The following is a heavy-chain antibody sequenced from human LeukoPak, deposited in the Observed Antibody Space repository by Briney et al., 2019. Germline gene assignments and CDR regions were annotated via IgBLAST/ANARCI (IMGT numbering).Heavy chain of an antibody. V-gene: IGHV3-15*01. D-gene: IGHD2-21*01. Sequence: PGGSLRLSCAASGFTLSNAWMSWVRQAPGKGLEWVGRIKSKTDGGTTDYAAPVKGRFTISRADSKTTLYLQMNSLKSEDTAAYYCTTELSIRYAFDIWGQGTMVTVSS. CDR2: IKSKTDGGTT. J-gene: IGHJ3*02. CDR3: TTELSIRYAFDI. CDR1: GFTLSNAW.